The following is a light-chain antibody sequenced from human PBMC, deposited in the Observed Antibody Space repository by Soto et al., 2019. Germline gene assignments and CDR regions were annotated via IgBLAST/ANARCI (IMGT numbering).Light chain of an antibody. CDR2: DVS. CDR3: SSYTSSIL. CDR1: SSDVGGYNY. Sequence: QSALTQPASVSGSPGQSITISCTGTSSDVGGYNYVSWYQQHPGKAPKLMIYDVSNRPSGVSNRFSGSMSGNTASLTISGXXXXXXXDYYCSSYTSSILFGGGTKVTVL. V-gene: IGLV2-14*01. J-gene: IGLJ2*01.